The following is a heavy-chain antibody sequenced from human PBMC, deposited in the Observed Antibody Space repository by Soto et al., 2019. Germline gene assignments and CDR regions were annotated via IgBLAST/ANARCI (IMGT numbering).Heavy chain of an antibody. D-gene: IGHD6-13*01. Sequence: SQTLSLTCAISGDSVSGNSASWNWIRQSPSKGLKWLGRTYYRSKLYNDYAESVKSRIIINADTSKNQFSLQLKSVTAEDTAVYYCARGPPAAGTDFDYWGQGSLVTVS. J-gene: IGHJ4*02. V-gene: IGHV6-1*01. CDR1: GDSVSGNSAS. CDR3: ARGPPAAGTDFDY. CDR2: TYYRSKLYN.